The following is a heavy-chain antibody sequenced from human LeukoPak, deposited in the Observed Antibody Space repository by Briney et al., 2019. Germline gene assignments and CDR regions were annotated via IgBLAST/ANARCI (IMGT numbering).Heavy chain of an antibody. J-gene: IGHJ5*02. CDR3: ARDSRPRKHDSLFDP. Sequence: SETLSLTCTVSGGSISSSSYYWGWIRQPPGKGLEWIGSIYYSGSTYYNPSLKSRVTISVDTSKNQFSLKLSSVTAADTAVYYCARDSRPRKHDSLFDPWGQGTLVTVSS. CDR1: GGSISSSSYY. V-gene: IGHV4-39*07. D-gene: IGHD2-15*01. CDR2: IYYSGST.